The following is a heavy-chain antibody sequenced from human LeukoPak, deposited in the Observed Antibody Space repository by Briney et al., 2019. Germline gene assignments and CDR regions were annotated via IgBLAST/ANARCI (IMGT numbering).Heavy chain of an antibody. Sequence: PGGSLRLSCAASGFTFSSFWMTWVRQPPGKGLEGVAIIKKDGSEKYCVDSVKGRFTISRDNAKNSLYLQMSSLRAEDTAVYYCARVWWSHAGGAEYWGQGTLVTVSS. CDR3: ARVWWSHAGGAEY. V-gene: IGHV3-7*05. J-gene: IGHJ4*02. CDR2: IKKDGSEK. CDR1: GFTFSSFW. D-gene: IGHD3-16*01.